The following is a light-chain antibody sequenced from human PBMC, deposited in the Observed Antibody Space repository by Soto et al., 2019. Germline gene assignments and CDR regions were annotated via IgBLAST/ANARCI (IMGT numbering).Light chain of an antibody. V-gene: IGKV3-20*01. CDR3: QQYGTSPQT. CDR1: QSVSSNY. J-gene: IGKJ2*01. Sequence: ETVMTQSPVTLSVSPGERATLSCRASQSVSSNYLAWYQQKPGQAPRLLIHGASSRATAIPDRFSGSGSGTDFTLTISRLEPEDFAMYYCQQYGTSPQTFGQGTKVDI. CDR2: GAS.